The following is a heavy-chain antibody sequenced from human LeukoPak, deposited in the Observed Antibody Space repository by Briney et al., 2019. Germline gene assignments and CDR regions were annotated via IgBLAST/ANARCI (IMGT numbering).Heavy chain of an antibody. D-gene: IGHD5-12*01. J-gene: IGHJ6*03. CDR3: ARAGSGTSYYYYMDV. V-gene: IGHV3-48*01. CDR2: LSRSKSTI. Sequence: GSLRLSCGASGFTFSDYNMNWVRQAPGKGLEWLSYLSRSKSTIYYADSVKGRFTISRDNAKNSLYLQMNSLRAEDTAVYFCARAGSGTSYYYYMDVWGKGTTVTVSS. CDR1: GFTFSDYN.